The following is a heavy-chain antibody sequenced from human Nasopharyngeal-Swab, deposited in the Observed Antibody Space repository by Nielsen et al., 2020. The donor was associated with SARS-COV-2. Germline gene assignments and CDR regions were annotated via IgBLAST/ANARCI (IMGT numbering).Heavy chain of an antibody. V-gene: IGHV4-39*01. Sequence: PGKGLEWIGSIYYSGSTYYNPSLKSRVTISVDTSKNQFSLKLSSATAADTAVYYCARWKGIAAAWDYWGQGTLVTVSS. CDR3: ARWKGIAAAWDY. J-gene: IGHJ4*02. D-gene: IGHD6-13*01. CDR2: IYYSGST.